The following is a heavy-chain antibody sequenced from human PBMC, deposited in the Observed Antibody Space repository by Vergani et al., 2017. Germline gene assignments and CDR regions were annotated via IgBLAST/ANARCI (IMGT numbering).Heavy chain of an antibody. CDR1: GGTFSSYA. J-gene: IGHJ6*03. CDR2: ISPIFGTA. V-gene: IGHV1-69*01. Sequence: QVQLVQSGAEVKKPGSSVKVSCKASGGTFSSYAISWVRQAPGQGLEWMGGISPIFGTANYAQKFQGRVTITADESTSTAYMELSSLRSEATAVDYCVXGGLFGQMEPGVRAYYYYYYMDVWGKGTTGTVSS. D-gene: IGHD3-22*01. CDR3: VXGGLFGQMEPGVRAYYYYYYMDV.